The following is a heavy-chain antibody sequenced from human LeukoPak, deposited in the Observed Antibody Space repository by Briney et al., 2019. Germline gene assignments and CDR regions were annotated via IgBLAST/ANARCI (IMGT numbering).Heavy chain of an antibody. CDR3: ARGYYDSSGYYWSGSYYFDY. Sequence: ASVKVSCKASGYTFTSYAMHWVRQAPGQGLEWMGWINPNSGGTNYAQKFQGRVTMTRDTSISTAYMELSRLRSDDTAVYYCARGYYDSSGYYWSGSYYFDYWGQGTLVTVSS. J-gene: IGHJ4*02. D-gene: IGHD3-22*01. CDR2: INPNSGGT. CDR1: GYTFTSYA. V-gene: IGHV1-2*02.